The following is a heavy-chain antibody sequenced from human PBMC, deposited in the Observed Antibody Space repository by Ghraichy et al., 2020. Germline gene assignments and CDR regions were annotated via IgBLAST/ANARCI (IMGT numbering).Heavy chain of an antibody. CDR1: GGTFSSYT. CDR2: IIPTLGIA. V-gene: IGHV1-69*04. Sequence: SVKVSCKASGGTFSSYTISWVRQAPGQGLEWMGRIIPTLGIANYAQKFQGRVTITADKSTSTAYMELSSLRSEDTAVYYCARDALGGAFDIWGQGTMVTVSS. CDR3: ARDALGGAFDI. D-gene: IGHD3-10*01. J-gene: IGHJ3*02.